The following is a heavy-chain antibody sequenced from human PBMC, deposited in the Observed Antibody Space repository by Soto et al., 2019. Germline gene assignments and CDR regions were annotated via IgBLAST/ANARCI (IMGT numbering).Heavy chain of an antibody. CDR3: ASRRNPYGAYDY. D-gene: IGHD4-17*01. CDR2: IYSDGST. Sequence: EVQLVVSGGGLVQPGGSLRLSCAASGFTVSRNFMSWVRQAPGKGLEWVSIIYSDGSTYYADSVKGRFTISRDNSKNTLYLQMNRLRADDTGVYYCASRRNPYGAYDYWGQGTLVTVSS. J-gene: IGHJ4*02. CDR1: GFTVSRNF. V-gene: IGHV3-66*01.